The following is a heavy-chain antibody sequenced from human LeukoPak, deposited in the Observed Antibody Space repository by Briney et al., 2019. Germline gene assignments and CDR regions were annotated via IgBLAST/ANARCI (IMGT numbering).Heavy chain of an antibody. D-gene: IGHD6-19*01. Sequence: GGSLRLSCAASGFTFSSYGMHWVRQAPGKGLEWVAVISYDGSNKYYADSAKGRFTISRDNSKNTLYLQMNSLRAEDTAVYYCAKDGNIAVDPQPYFDYWGQGTLVTVSS. V-gene: IGHV3-30*18. J-gene: IGHJ4*02. CDR2: ISYDGSNK. CDR1: GFTFSSYG. CDR3: AKDGNIAVDPQPYFDY.